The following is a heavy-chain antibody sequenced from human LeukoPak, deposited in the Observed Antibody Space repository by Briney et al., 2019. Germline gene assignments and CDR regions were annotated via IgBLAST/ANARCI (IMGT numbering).Heavy chain of an antibody. J-gene: IGHJ6*03. V-gene: IGHV3-23*01. Sequence: GGSLRLSCAASGFTFSSYAMSWVRQAPGKGLEWVSAISGSGGSTYYADSVKGRFTISRDNSRNTLYLQMNSLRAEDTAVYYCAKVPAVAEYYYYYYMDVWGKGTTVTVSS. D-gene: IGHD6-19*01. CDR3: AKVPAVAEYYYYYYMDV. CDR2: ISGSGGST. CDR1: GFTFSSYA.